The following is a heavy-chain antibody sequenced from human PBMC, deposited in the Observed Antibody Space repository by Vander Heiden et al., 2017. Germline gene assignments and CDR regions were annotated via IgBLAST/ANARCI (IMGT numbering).Heavy chain of an antibody. CDR1: GSPFSSDG. CDR3: AKDQGAWAYFDY. V-gene: IGHV3-30*18. J-gene: IGHJ4*02. Sequence: VQLVGSGGAVAQPGRSLRLPCPAAGSPFSSDGVHWVRQAPGKGLEWVAVISYDGSNKYYADSVKGRFTISRDNSKNTLYLQMNSLRAEDTAVYYCAKDQGAWAYFDYWGQGTLVTVSS. CDR2: ISYDGSNK.